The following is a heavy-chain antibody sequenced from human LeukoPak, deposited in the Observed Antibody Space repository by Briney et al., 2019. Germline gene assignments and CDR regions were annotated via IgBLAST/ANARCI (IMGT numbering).Heavy chain of an antibody. Sequence: GGSLRLSCAASGFTFSSYAMSWVRQAPGKGLEWVSAISGSGGSTYYADSVKGRFTISRDNPKNTLYLQMNSLRAEDTAVYYCASATIFGVVMTYYYYMDVWGKGTTVTVSS. J-gene: IGHJ6*03. CDR3: ASATIFGVVMTYYYYMDV. CDR2: ISGSGGST. CDR1: GFTFSSYA. D-gene: IGHD3-3*01. V-gene: IGHV3-23*01.